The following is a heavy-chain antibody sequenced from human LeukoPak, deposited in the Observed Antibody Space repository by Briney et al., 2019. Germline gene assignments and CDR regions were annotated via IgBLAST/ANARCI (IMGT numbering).Heavy chain of an antibody. D-gene: IGHD6-19*01. CDR3: ANRYSSGWYTNTLSNSDSLYYYYGLDV. CDR1: GFTFSSYW. J-gene: IGHJ6*02. CDR2: IKPGGNEK. Sequence: QAGGSLRLSCAASGFTFSSYWMTWVRQGPGKGLEWVANIKPGGNEKYYVDSVKGRFTISRDNAKNSLYLQMNSLRAEDTAVYYCANRYSSGWYTNTLSNSDSLYYYYGLDVWGQGTTVTVSS. V-gene: IGHV3-7*03.